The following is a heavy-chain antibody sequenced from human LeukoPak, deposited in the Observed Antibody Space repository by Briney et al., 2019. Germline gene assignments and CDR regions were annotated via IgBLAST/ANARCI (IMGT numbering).Heavy chain of an antibody. CDR1: GYSFTNYW. CDR2: IYPGDSDS. J-gene: IGHJ3*02. D-gene: IGHD3-16*01. Sequence: GESLKISCKGSGYSFTNYWIGWVRQMPGKGLEYMGIIYPGDSDSRYSPSFQGQVTFSADRSISTAYLQWSSLKASDTAMYYCAKQSFLGCLGDAFDIWGQGTLGTVS. V-gene: IGHV5-51*01. CDR3: AKQSFLGCLGDAFDI.